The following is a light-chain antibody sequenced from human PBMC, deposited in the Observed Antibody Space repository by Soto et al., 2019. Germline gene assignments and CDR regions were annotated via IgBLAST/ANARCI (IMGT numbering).Light chain of an antibody. CDR3: QQYGSSPWT. CDR1: QSVSSSS. Sequence: EIVLTQSPGTLSLSPGERATLSCRASQSVSSSSLAWYQQKPGQAPRLLIYGASGRATDIPDRFSGSGSGTDFTLTISRLEPEDFAVYYCQQYGSSPWTFGQGTKVEGK. V-gene: IGKV3-20*01. J-gene: IGKJ1*01. CDR2: GAS.